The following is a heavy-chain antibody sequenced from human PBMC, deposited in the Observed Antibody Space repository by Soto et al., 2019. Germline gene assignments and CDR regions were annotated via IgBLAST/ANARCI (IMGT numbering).Heavy chain of an antibody. CDR3: AGDLVSGSGSLGH. CDR2: IRGDGNDA. Sequence: EVQLVESGGGIVQPGGSLRLSCVASGFTLSTYWMHWVRQAPGKGLVWVSRIRGDGNDANYADSVRGRFSISRDNAKSTLYLQMNSLRAEDTAVYYCAGDLVSGSGSLGHWGQGTLVTVSS. D-gene: IGHD3-10*01. CDR1: GFTLSTYW. J-gene: IGHJ4*02. V-gene: IGHV3-74*01.